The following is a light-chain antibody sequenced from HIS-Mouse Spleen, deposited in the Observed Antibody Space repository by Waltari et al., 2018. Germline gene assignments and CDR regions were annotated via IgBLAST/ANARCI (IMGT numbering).Light chain of an antibody. CDR3: QVWDSSSDHVV. J-gene: IGLJ2*01. Sequence: SYVLTQPPSVSVAPGKTARITCGGNNIGSKSVHWYQHTRVQAPVLVGYDDSDRPSGIHERFSGSNSGNTATLSISRVEAGDEADYYCQVWDSSSDHVVFGGGTKLTVL. CDR2: DDS. CDR1: NIGSKS. V-gene: IGLV3-21*03.